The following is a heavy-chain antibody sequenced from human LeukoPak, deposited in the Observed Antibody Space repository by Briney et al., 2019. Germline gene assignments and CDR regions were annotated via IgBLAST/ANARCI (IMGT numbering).Heavy chain of an antibody. D-gene: IGHD3-3*01. CDR3: ARHRMIFGVAYRYYYMDV. CDR1: GGSISSSSYY. CDR2: IYYDRST. J-gene: IGHJ6*03. Sequence: SETLSLTCTVSGGSISSSSYYWGWIRQPPGKGLEWIGNIYYDRSTYYNPSLKSRVTISVDTSKNQFSLKLNSVTAADTAVYYCARHRMIFGVAYRYYYMDVWGKGTTVTVSS. V-gene: IGHV4-39*01.